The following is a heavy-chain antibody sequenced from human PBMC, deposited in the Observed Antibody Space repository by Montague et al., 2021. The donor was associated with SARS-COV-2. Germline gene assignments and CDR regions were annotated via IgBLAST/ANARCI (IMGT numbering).Heavy chain of an antibody. D-gene: IGHD4-17*01. CDR1: GGSISSPGYY. J-gene: IGHJ4*02. CDR2: IYTSGTT. CDR3: ARFTAVTSSLDF. V-gene: IGHV4-61*02. Sequence: TLSLTCTVSGGSISSPGYYWSWIRQPAGKGLEWIGRIYTSGTTNYNPSLKSRVTISVDTSKNQFSLKPTSVTAADTAVYYCARFTAVTSSLDFWGQGTLVPVSS.